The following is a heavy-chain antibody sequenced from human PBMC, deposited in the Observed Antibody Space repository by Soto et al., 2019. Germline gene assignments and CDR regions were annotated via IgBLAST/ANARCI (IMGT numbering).Heavy chain of an antibody. J-gene: IGHJ6*02. CDR1: GFSFSTYL. V-gene: IGHV3-7*01. Sequence: GGSLRLSCAASGFSFSTYLMSWVRQAPGKGLEWVANIKQGGNEKFYVDSVKGRFTISRDNDKKSLYLQMDSLRVEDTAVYYCVGALTYEVPYYYAMDVWGQGTTVTVSS. D-gene: IGHD3-16*01. CDR2: IKQGGNEK. CDR3: VGALTYEVPYYYAMDV.